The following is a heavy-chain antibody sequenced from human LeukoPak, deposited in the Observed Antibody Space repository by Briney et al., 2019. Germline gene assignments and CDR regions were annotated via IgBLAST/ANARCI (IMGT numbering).Heavy chain of an antibody. V-gene: IGHV3-66*01. D-gene: IGHD6-19*01. CDR2: LYSGYTT. CDR1: GFTVSSNY. J-gene: IGHJ4*02. CDR3: ARDSSSGWLFDS. Sequence: PGGSLRLSCAASGFTVSSNYMNWVRRAPGKGLEWVSVLYSGYTTYYADSVKGRFTISRDNSKNTVYLQMNSLRAEDTAVYYCARDSSSGWLFDSWGQGTLVTVSS.